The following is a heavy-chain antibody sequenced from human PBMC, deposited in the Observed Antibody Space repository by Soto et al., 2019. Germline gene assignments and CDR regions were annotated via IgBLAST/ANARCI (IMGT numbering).Heavy chain of an antibody. CDR2: LSVSGGTTGSA. Sequence: EVQLRESGGGLVQPGGSLRLSCVGSGFTFSMNSIHWVRQAPGKGLEWVSGLSVSGGTTGSAHYADSVKGRFTISRDNSKNTLSLQMTALRVEDSSVYYCTKSSGGSSSVGMDYWGPGTLVTVSS. CDR1: GFTFSMNS. J-gene: IGHJ4*02. CDR3: TKSSGGSSSVGMDY. D-gene: IGHD6-6*01. V-gene: IGHV3-23*01.